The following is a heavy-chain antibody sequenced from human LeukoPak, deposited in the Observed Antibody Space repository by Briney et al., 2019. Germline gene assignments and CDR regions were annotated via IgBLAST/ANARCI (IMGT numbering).Heavy chain of an antibody. CDR3: ARILTYDAFDI. CDR2: INHSGST. CDR1: GGSFSGYY. D-gene: IGHD2-21*02. Sequence: SETLSLTCAVYGGSFSGYYWSWIRQPPGKGLEWIGEINHSGSTNYNPSLKSRVTISVDTSKNQFSLKLGSVTAADTAVYYCARILTYDAFDIWGQGTMVTVSS. V-gene: IGHV4-34*01. J-gene: IGHJ3*02.